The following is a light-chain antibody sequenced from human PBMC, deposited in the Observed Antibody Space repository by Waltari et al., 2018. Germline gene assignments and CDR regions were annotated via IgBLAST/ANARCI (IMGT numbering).Light chain of an antibody. CDR2: KDT. CDR3: QSAHPNTGVV. Sequence: SSELTQPPSASVSPGQTARLPCSGDKLSSQHVYWYQQKPGQTPIILIRKDTERPSGVPERFSGSTSGTTVTLTITGVQPEDEADYYCQSAHPNTGVVFGGGTKLTVL. CDR1: KLSSQH. J-gene: IGLJ2*01. V-gene: IGLV3-25*03.